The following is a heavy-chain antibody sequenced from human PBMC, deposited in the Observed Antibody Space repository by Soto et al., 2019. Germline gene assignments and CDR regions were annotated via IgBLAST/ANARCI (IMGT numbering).Heavy chain of an antibody. CDR1: GYTFTSYA. J-gene: IGHJ6*02. Sequence: EASVKVSCKASGYTFTSYAMHWVRQAPGQRLEWMGWINAGNGNTKYSQKFQGRVTITRDTSASTAYMELSSLRSEDTAVYYCARGPNALYPNYYYYYGMDVWGQGTTVTVSS. D-gene: IGHD2-2*02. V-gene: IGHV1-3*01. CDR2: INAGNGNT. CDR3: ARGPNALYPNYYYYYGMDV.